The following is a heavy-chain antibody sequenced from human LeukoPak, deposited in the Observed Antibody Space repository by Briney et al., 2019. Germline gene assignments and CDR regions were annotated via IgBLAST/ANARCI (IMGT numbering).Heavy chain of an antibody. CDR2: IGTAGDT. J-gene: IGHJ6*02. Sequence: PGGSLRLSCAASGFTFSSYDMHWVSQATGKGLEWVSAIGTAGDTYYPGSVKGRLTISRENAKNSLYLQMNSLRAGDTAVYYCARGDSSSSAPYYYYGMDVWGQGTTVTVSS. CDR1: GFTFSSYD. D-gene: IGHD6-6*01. CDR3: ARGDSSSSAPYYYYGMDV. V-gene: IGHV3-13*01.